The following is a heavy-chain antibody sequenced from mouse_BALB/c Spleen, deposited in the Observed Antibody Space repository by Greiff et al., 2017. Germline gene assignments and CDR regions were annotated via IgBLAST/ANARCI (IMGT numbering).Heavy chain of an antibody. CDR3: ARGGYGYVRYYAMDY. V-gene: IGHV5-6-5*01. J-gene: IGHJ4*01. CDR2: ISSGGST. Sequence: EVHLVESGGGLVKPGGSLKLSCAASGFTFSSYAMSWVRQTPEKRLEWVASISSGGSTYYPDSVKGRFTISRDNAKNNLYLQMSSLKSEDTAMYYFARGGYGYVRYYAMDYWGQGTSVTVSS. D-gene: IGHD1-2*01. CDR1: GFTFSSYA.